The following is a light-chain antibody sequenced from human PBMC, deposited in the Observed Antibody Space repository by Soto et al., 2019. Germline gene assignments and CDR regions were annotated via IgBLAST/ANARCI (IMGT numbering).Light chain of an antibody. Sequence: QSVLTQPPSVSGAPGQRVTISCTGSSSNIGAGYDVHWYQQLPGTAPKLLIYGNSNRPSGVPDRFSGSKSGTSASLAITALQAEDEADYYCQSYDSSLSGSWVFGGGTKVTVL. CDR2: GNS. CDR1: SSNIGAGYD. V-gene: IGLV1-40*01. J-gene: IGLJ3*02. CDR3: QSYDSSLSGSWV.